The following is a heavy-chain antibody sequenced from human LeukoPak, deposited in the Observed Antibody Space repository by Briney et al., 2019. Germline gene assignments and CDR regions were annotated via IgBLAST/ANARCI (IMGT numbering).Heavy chain of an antibody. V-gene: IGHV3-11*01. J-gene: IGHJ3*02. CDR3: ARDQGARGAFDI. CDR1: GFIFSDYY. CDR2: ISNKGSSSTT. Sequence: PGGSLRLSCAASGFIFSDYYMGWVRQAPGKGLEWVSYISNKGSSSTTYYADSVKGRFTISRDNSKNTLYLQMNSLRAEDTAVYYCARDQGARGAFDIWGQGTMVTVSS. D-gene: IGHD1-26*01.